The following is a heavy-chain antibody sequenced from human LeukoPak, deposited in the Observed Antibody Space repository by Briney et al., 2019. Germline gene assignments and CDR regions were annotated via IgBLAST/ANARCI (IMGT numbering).Heavy chain of an antibody. CDR3: AKDMGYRYYYYYYMDV. D-gene: IGHD1-1*01. CDR1: GFTFDDYA. Sequence: QSGGSLRLSCAASGFTFDDYAMHWVRQAPGKGLEWVSLISWDGGSTYYADSVKGRFTISRDNSKNSLYLQMNSLRAEDTALYYCAKDMGYRYYYYYYMDVWGKGTTVTVSS. J-gene: IGHJ6*03. V-gene: IGHV3-43D*03. CDR2: ISWDGGST.